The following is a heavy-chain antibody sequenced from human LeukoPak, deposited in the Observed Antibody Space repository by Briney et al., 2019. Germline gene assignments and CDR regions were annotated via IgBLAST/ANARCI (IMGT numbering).Heavy chain of an antibody. CDR1: GYTFTSYY. Sequence: ASVKVSCKASGYTFTSYYMHWVRQAPGQGLEWMGIINPSGGSTSYAQRFQGRVTMTRDTSTSTVYMELSSLRSEDTAVYYCARAITMVRGVMGPGYWGQGTLVTVSS. CDR2: INPSGGST. D-gene: IGHD3-10*01. CDR3: ARAITMVRGVMGPGY. V-gene: IGHV1-46*01. J-gene: IGHJ4*02.